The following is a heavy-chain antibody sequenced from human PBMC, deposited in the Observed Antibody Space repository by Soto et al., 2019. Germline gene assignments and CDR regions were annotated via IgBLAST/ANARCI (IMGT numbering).Heavy chain of an antibody. CDR2: IDPSDSYT. Sequence: GESLKISCKVSCYSFTTYWISWVLHMPGKGLEWMGRIDPSDSYTNNSPSFQGHVTISADTSTATAYLQWRSLKASDTAIYYCARHKPGAYEFFDYWGQGTPVTVSS. J-gene: IGHJ4*02. CDR1: CYSFTTYW. D-gene: IGHD5-12*01. V-gene: IGHV5-10-1*01. CDR3: ARHKPGAYEFFDY.